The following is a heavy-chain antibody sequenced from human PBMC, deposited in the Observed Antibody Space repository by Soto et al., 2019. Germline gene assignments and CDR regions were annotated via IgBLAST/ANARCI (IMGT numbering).Heavy chain of an antibody. J-gene: IGHJ5*02. D-gene: IGHD2-8*02. V-gene: IGHV3-13*01. CDR1: GFTFSAYD. CDR3: ARQASYWDGGGGWIDP. CDR2: IGTQHDT. Sequence: EVQLVESGGGLVQPGGSLRLSCAASGFTFSAYDMHWVRQATGKGLEWVSAIGTQHDTYYPESVKGRFTISRENAKNSLYLQMNSLRGGDTAVYYCARQASYWDGGGGWIDPWGQGTLVTVSS.